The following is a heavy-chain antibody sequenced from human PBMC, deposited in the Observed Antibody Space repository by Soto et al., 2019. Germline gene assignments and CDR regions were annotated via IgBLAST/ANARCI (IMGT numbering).Heavy chain of an antibody. CDR3: ARGGGYCSGGSCYAMVYYYFGMDV. D-gene: IGHD2-15*01. CDR2: IIPIFGTA. Sequence: QVQLVQSGAEVKKPGSSVKVSCKASGGTFSSYAISWVRQAPGQGLEWMGGIIPIFGTANYAQKFQGCVTIIVDESTSTAYMELSSLRFDDTAVYYCARGGGYCSGGSCYAMVYYYFGMDVWGQGTTVTVSS. V-gene: IGHV1-69*01. J-gene: IGHJ6*02. CDR1: GGTFSSYA.